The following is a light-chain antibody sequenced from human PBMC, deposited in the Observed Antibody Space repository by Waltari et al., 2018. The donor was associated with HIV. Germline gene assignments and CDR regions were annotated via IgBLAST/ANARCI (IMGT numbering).Light chain of an antibody. V-gene: IGLV1-47*01. CDR3: STWDESQSFQV. Sequence: QPVLTQLPSMSGTPGQTVTISCSGSNSNIGSSSMYWYHHLPGTTPRLLNYSNNERPSGVPDRFSGSKSGTSASLTSSGLRSEDEADYYCSTWDESQSFQVFGGGTKVTVL. CDR2: SNN. CDR1: NSNIGSSS. J-gene: IGLJ3*02.